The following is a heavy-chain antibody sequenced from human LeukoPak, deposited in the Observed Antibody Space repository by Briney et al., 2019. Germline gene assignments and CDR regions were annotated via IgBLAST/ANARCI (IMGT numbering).Heavy chain of an antibody. V-gene: IGHV4-59*08. Sequence: SETLSPTCTVSGGSISSYYWSWIRQPPGKGLEWIGYIYYSGSTNYNPSLKSRVTISVDTSKNQFSLKLSSVTAADTAVYYCARHAPYYYDSSGRGYFDYWGQGTLVTVSS. J-gene: IGHJ4*02. CDR2: IYYSGST. CDR1: GGSISSYY. D-gene: IGHD3-22*01. CDR3: ARHAPYYYDSSGRGYFDY.